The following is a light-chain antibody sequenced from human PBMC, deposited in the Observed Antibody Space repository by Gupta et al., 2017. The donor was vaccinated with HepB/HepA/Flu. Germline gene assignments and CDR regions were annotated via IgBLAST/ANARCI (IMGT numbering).Light chain of an antibody. CDR2: DVS. J-gene: IGLJ1*01. V-gene: IGLV2-11*01. CDR1: SSDVGGYNY. CDR3: CSYAGSYTLA. Sequence: QSALTQPRSLSGSPGQSVTISCTGTSSDVGGYNYVSWYQQHPGKAPKLMIYDVSKRPSGVPDRFSGSKSGNTASLTISGLQAEDEADYYCCSYAGSYTLAFGTGTKVTVL.